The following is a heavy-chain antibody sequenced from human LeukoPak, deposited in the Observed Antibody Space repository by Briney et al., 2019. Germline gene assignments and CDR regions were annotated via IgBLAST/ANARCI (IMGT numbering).Heavy chain of an antibody. V-gene: IGHV3-7*01. D-gene: IGHD2-2*01. J-gene: IGHJ4*02. CDR2: IKQDGSEK. Sequence: GGSLRLSCAASGFTFSSYWMSWVRQAPGKGLEWVANIKQDGSEKYYVDSVKGRFTISRDNAKNSLYLQMNSLRAEDTAVYYCARFRYCSSTSCYPGLYYFDYWGQGTLVTVSS. CDR3: ARFRYCSSTSCYPGLYYFDY. CDR1: GFTFSSYW.